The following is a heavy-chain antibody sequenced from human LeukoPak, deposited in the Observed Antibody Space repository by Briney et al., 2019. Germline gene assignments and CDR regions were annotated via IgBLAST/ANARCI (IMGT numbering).Heavy chain of an antibody. Sequence: PGGSLRISCAASGFTFSSFEMNWVRQAPGKGLEWLSTISYGGDSVHYADSVQGRFTVSRDNAKISLSLQMNSLRAEDTAVYYCAKVGDYYDSSGYRLQVFDYWGQGTLVTVSS. CDR2: ISYGGDSV. CDR1: GFTFSSFE. V-gene: IGHV3-48*03. J-gene: IGHJ4*02. D-gene: IGHD3-22*01. CDR3: AKVGDYYDSSGYRLQVFDY.